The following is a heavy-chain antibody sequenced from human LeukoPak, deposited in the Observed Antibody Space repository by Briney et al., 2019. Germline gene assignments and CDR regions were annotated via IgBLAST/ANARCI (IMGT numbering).Heavy chain of an antibody. Sequence: GGSLRLSCAASGFTFSSYEMNWVRQAPGKGLEWVAVIWYDGSNKYYADSVKGRFTISRDNSKNTLYLQMNSLRAEDTAVYYCARSREDSSGYYSLWGRGTLVTVSS. V-gene: IGHV3-33*08. D-gene: IGHD3-22*01. CDR1: GFTFSSYE. J-gene: IGHJ2*01. CDR3: ARSREDSSGYYSL. CDR2: IWYDGSNK.